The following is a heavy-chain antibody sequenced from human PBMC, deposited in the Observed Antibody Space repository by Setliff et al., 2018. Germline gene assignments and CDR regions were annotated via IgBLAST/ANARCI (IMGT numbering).Heavy chain of an antibody. CDR3: VRGPGPSVVVAMPFDR. V-gene: IGHV1-18*01. CDR2: ISPYNEKT. CDR1: GYNFITFG. D-gene: IGHD5-12*01. J-gene: IGHJ4*02. Sequence: ASVKVSCKTSGYNFITFGISWVRQAPGQGLEWMGWISPYNEKTNYAEKFQGRVTMTTVTSTTTVYMEVASLRSDDTAVYYCVRGPGPSVVVAMPFDRWGQGTLVTVSS.